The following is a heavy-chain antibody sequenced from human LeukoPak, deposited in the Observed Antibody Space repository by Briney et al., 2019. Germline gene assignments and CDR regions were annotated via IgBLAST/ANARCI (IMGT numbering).Heavy chain of an antibody. V-gene: IGHV3-23*01. J-gene: IGHJ4*02. CDR3: TRSLWPLGDY. CDR1: GFTFSSYA. D-gene: IGHD3-10*01. CDR2: ISGSDGVT. Sequence: PGGSLRLSCAASGFTFSSYAMSWVRQAPGKGLEWVSGISGSDGVTYYAASVRGRFIVSRDDFKNTVGLQMDSLRAEDTAIYYCTRSLWPLGDYWGQGTLLTVSS.